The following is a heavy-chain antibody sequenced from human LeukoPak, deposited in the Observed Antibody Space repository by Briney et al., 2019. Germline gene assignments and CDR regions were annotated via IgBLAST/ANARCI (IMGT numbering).Heavy chain of an antibody. J-gene: IGHJ3*02. CDR3: ARTRTMVRGRAAFDI. CDR1: GFTVSSNY. CDR2: IYSGGST. V-gene: IGHV3-66*01. D-gene: IGHD3-10*01. Sequence: GGSLRLSCAASGFTVSSNYMSWVRQAPGRGLEWVSVIYSGGSTYYADSVKGRFTISRDNSKNTLYLQMNSLRAEDTAVYYCARTRTMVRGRAAFDIWGQGTMVTVSS.